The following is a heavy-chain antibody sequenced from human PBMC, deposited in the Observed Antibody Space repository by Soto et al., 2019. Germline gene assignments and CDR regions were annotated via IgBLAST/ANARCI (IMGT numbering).Heavy chain of an antibody. CDR2: VSYDGGNE. Sequence: QVQLVESGGGVVQPGRSLRLSCTASGFTFRSYAMHWVRQAPGKGLEWVASVSYDGGNEHYADSVKGRFTISRDNSKNTLSLQINSLRVEDTAVFYCARASGYDKWDTLNYWGQGTQVTVSS. D-gene: IGHD5-12*01. V-gene: IGHV3-30-3*01. J-gene: IGHJ4*02. CDR1: GFTFRSYA. CDR3: ARASGYDKWDTLNY.